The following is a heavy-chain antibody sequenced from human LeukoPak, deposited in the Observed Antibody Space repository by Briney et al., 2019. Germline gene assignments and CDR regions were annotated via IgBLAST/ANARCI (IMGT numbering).Heavy chain of an antibody. Sequence: GGSLRLSCVASGITFRNYWMSWIRQAPGKGLEWVARIKSKDDGETIDYNAPVKGRFTISRDDSKNTLYLEMNSLKNEDTAVYYCAKTQSAARGYFDYWGQGTLVTVSS. J-gene: IGHJ4*02. D-gene: IGHD3-10*01. CDR2: IKSKDDGETI. V-gene: IGHV3-15*01. CDR1: GITFRNYW. CDR3: AKTQSAARGYFDY.